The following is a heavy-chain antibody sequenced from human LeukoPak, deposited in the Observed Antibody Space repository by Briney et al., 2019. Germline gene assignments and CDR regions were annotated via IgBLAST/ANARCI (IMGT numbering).Heavy chain of an antibody. D-gene: IGHD3-10*01. CDR3: TNLTMVRGVTFDY. Sequence: GGSLRLSCAASGFTFSNAWMSWVRQAPGKGLEWVGRIKSKTDGGTTDYAAPVKGRFTISRDDSKNTLYLQMNSLKTEDTAVYYCTNLTMVRGVTFDYWGQGTLVTVSS. V-gene: IGHV3-15*01. CDR2: IKSKTDGGTT. CDR1: GFTFSNAW. J-gene: IGHJ4*02.